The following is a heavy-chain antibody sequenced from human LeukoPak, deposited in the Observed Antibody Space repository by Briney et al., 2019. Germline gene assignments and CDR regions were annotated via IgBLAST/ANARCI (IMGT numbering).Heavy chain of an antibody. CDR2: ISSDGSRK. V-gene: IGHV3-30-3*01. CDR3: AKGDGSGSFLIDY. D-gene: IGHD3-10*01. J-gene: IGHJ4*02. Sequence: PGGSLRLSCVASGFTFSSKSLHWVRQPPGRGLEWVSFISSDGSRKYYGDFVEGRFTVSRDNSMHTLYLQVDTLRAEDTAMYYCAKGDGSGSFLIDYWSQGTLVTVSS. CDR1: GFTFSSKS.